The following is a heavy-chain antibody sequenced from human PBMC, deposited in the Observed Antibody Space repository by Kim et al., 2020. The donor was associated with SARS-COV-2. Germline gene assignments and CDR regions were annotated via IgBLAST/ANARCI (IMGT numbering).Heavy chain of an antibody. Sequence: ASVKVSCKASGYTFTSYDINWVRQATGQGLEWMGWMNPNSGNTGYAQKFQGRVTMTRNTSISTAYMELSSLRSEDTAVYYCARGGDSSSWYLNYYYYYGMDVWGQRTTVTVSS. CDR2: MNPNSGNT. V-gene: IGHV1-8*01. D-gene: IGHD6-13*01. CDR1: GYTFTSYD. J-gene: IGHJ6*02. CDR3: ARGGDSSSWYLNYYYYYGMDV.